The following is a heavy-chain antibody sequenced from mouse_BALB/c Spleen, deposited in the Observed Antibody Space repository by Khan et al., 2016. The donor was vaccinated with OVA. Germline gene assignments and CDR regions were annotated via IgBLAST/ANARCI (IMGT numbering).Heavy chain of an antibody. J-gene: IGHJ2*01. CDR1: GYTFINYW. D-gene: IGHD1-1*01. CDR2: INPSTGYT. CDR3: ARRGLRWDLDY. Sequence: VQLQQSGAELAKPGASVKMSCKASGYTFINYWILWVKQRPGQGLEWIGYINPSTGYTEYNQNFKDKATLTADKSSSTAYMQLSSLTSEDSAVYYCARRGLRWDLDYWGQGTTLTVSS. V-gene: IGHV1-7*01.